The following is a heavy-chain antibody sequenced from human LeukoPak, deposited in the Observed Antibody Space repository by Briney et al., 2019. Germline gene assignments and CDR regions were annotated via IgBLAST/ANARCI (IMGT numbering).Heavy chain of an antibody. D-gene: IGHD2-15*01. CDR3: AKDNFPKAYCSGGSCYSDY. Sequence: GGSLRLSCAASGFTFSSYAMSWVRQAPGKGLEWVSTISGSGYSTYHADSVKGRFTISRDNSKDTLYLQINSLRAEDTAVYYRAKDNFPKAYCSGGSCYSDYWGQGTLVTVSS. CDR1: GFTFSSYA. V-gene: IGHV3-23*01. CDR2: ISGSGYST. J-gene: IGHJ4*02.